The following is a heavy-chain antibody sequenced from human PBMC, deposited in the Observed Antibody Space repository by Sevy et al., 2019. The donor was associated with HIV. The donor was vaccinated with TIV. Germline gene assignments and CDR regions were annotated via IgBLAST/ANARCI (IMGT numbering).Heavy chain of an antibody. V-gene: IGHV3-33*01. D-gene: IGHD4-17*01. J-gene: IGHJ4*02. CDR3: ARDSGDYGGNEFDY. CDR2: IWYDGSNK. Sequence: GGSLRLSCAASGFTFSSYGMHWVRQAPGKGLEWVAVIWYDGSNKYYADSVKGRFTISRDNSKNTLYQQMNSLRAEDTAVYYCARDSGDYGGNEFDYWGQGTLVTVSS. CDR1: GFTFSSYG.